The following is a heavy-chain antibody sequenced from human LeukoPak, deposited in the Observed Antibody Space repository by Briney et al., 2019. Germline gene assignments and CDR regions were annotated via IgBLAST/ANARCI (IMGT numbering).Heavy chain of an antibody. D-gene: IGHD6-6*01. Sequence: ASVKVSCKASGYTFTSYDINWVRQATGQGLEWMGWMNPNSGNTGYARKFQGRVTITRNTSINTAHMELSSLSSEDTAVYYCATNVREARHFHYWGQGTLVTVSS. CDR2: MNPNSGNT. CDR1: GYTFTSYD. J-gene: IGHJ1*01. CDR3: ATNVREARHFHY. V-gene: IGHV1-8*03.